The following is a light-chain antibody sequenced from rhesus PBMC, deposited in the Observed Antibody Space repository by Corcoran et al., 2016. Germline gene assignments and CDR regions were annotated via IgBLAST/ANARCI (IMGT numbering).Light chain of an antibody. CDR1: QGISSY. V-gene: IGKV1-37*01. Sequence: DIQMTQSPSSLSASVGDTVTITCRASQGISSYLAWYQQNPGKAPKPLIYYASKLESGVTSRFSCSGSGTELPLPISSLQPEDFATYYCQQYNSAPPTFGGGTKVEIK. CDR2: YAS. J-gene: IGKJ4*01. CDR3: QQYNSAPPT.